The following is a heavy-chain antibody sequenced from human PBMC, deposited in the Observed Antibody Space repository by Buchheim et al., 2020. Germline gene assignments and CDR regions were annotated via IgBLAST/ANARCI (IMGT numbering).Heavy chain of an antibody. Sequence: QVQLQESGPGLVKPSQTLSLTCTVSGGSIINDRYFWSWIRQPAGKGLELIGRMSTSGIANYSPSLKNRVTILLDTTKNQFSLRLTSVTAADTARYYCARALASTYNSFDPWGLGTL. CDR3: ARALASTYNSFDP. CDR1: GGSIINDRYF. CDR2: MSTSGIA. J-gene: IGHJ5*02. D-gene: IGHD1-1*01. V-gene: IGHV4-61*02.